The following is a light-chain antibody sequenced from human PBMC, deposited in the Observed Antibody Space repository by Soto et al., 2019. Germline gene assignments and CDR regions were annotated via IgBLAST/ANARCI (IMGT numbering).Light chain of an antibody. J-gene: IGLJ2*01. CDR1: SGHSNYA. V-gene: IGLV4-69*01. CDR2: LNSDGSH. Sequence: QPVLTQSPSASASLRASVKLTCTLSSGHSNYAIAWHQQQSEKGPRYLMKLNSDGSHSKGDGIPDRFSGSSSGAERYLTISSLQSEDEADYYCQTWGSGIVVFGGGTKLTV. CDR3: QTWGSGIVV.